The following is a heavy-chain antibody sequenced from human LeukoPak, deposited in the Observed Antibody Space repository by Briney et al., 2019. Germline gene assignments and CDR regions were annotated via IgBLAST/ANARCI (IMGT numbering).Heavy chain of an antibody. J-gene: IGHJ5*02. CDR1: GGSISSYY. V-gene: IGHV4-59*08. CDR2: VYYTGST. Sequence: SETLSLTCTVSGGSISSYYWSWVRQPPGKGLEWIGFVYYTGSTNYSPSLKSRVTISVDTSKNQFSLKLSSVTAADTAVYYCARGHRNWFDPWGQGTLVTVSS. CDR3: ARGHRNWFDP.